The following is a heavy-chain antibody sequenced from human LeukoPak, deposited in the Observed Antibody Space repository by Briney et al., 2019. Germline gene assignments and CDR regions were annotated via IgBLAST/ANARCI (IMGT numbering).Heavy chain of an antibody. Sequence: TSETLSLTCTVSGGSISSYYWSWIRQPPGKGLEWIGYIYYSGSTNYNPSLKSRVTISVDTSKNQFPLKLSSVTAADTAVYYCARVLIGDSSGYYYNWFDPWGQGTLVTVSS. CDR3: ARVLIGDSSGYYYNWFDP. D-gene: IGHD3-22*01. CDR1: GGSISSYY. V-gene: IGHV4-59*01. J-gene: IGHJ5*02. CDR2: IYYSGST.